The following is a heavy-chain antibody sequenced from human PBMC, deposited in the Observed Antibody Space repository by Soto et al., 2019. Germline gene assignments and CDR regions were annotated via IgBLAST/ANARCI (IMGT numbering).Heavy chain of an antibody. V-gene: IGHV1-24*01. CDR3: AADRKIVGTIGAFDF. CDR1: ENTLTELT. CDR2: SAPEQGEP. D-gene: IGHD1-26*01. J-gene: IGHJ4*02. Sequence: QVQLVQSGAEVRKPGASVRVSCKVPENTLTELTIDWLRQAPGKGLERMGHSAPEQGEPVYPQKFQGRVSMTEDPSTDTAYMELTSLRFEDTAVYFCAADRKIVGTIGAFDFWGQGTLVTVSS.